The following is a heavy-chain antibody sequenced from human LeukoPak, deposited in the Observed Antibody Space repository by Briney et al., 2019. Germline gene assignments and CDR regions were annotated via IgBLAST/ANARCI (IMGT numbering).Heavy chain of an antibody. Sequence: ASVKVSCKASGYTFTTYNINWVRQAPGQGLEWMGWINPNSGGTNYAQKFQGRVTMTRDTSISTAYMELSRLRSDDTAVYYCAKVAPDWYFDLWGRGTLVTVSS. J-gene: IGHJ2*01. D-gene: IGHD6-25*01. CDR2: INPNSGGT. CDR3: AKVAPDWYFDL. CDR1: GYTFTTYN. V-gene: IGHV1-2*02.